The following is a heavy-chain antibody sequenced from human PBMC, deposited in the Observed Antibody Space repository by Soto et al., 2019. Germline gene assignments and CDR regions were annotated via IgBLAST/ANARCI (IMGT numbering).Heavy chain of an antibody. V-gene: IGHV3-21*01. CDR3: ARAKGGYASFDY. D-gene: IGHD5-12*01. Sequence: LRLSCAASGFTFSSYSMNWVRQAPGKGLEWVSSISSSSSYIYYADSVRGRFTISRDNAKNSLYLQMNSLRAEETAVYYCARAKGGYASFDYWGQGTLVTVSS. J-gene: IGHJ4*02. CDR1: GFTFSSYS. CDR2: ISSSSSYI.